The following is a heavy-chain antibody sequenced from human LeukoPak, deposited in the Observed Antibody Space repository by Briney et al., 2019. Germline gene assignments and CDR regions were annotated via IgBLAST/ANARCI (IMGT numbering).Heavy chain of an antibody. CDR3: ARASFNTYGIDGFDY. D-gene: IGHD5-24*01. CDR1: GGSISNYF. CDR2: ISNSGNT. Sequence: SETLSLTCTVSGGSISNYFWNWIRQSPGKGLEWIGYISNSGNTKYNPSLKSRVTVSVDTSKNQFSLKLSSVTAADTAVYYCARASFNTYGIDGFDYWGQGTLVTVSS. V-gene: IGHV4-59*01. J-gene: IGHJ4*02.